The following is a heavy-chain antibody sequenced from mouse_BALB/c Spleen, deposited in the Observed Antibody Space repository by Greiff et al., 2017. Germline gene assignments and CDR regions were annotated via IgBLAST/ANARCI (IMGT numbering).Heavy chain of an antibody. J-gene: IGHJ4*01. D-gene: IGHD3-2*01. V-gene: IGHV1-20*02. CDR2: INPYNGDT. Sequence: EVQLQQSGPELVKPGASVKISCKASGYSFTGYFMNWVMQSHGKSLEWIGRINPYNGDTFYNQKFKGKATLTVDKSSCTAHMELRSLASEDSAVYYCARSDRDAMDYWGQGTSVTVSS. CDR3: ARSDRDAMDY. CDR1: GYSFTGYF.